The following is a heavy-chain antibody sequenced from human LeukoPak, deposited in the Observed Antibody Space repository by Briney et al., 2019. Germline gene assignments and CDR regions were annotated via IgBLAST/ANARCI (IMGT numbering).Heavy chain of an antibody. V-gene: IGHV3-23*01. J-gene: IGHJ4*02. D-gene: IGHD3-22*01. CDR1: GFXFGSYT. CDR2: ISGSGGST. CDR3: AKDSRSGRHSSGSSYFDY. Sequence: PGGSLRLSCAASGFXFGSYTINWVRQAPGKGLEWVSAISGSGGSTYYADSVKGRFTVSRDNSKNTLYLQMNSLRAEDTAVYYCAKDSRSGRHSSGSSYFDYWGQGTLVTVSS.